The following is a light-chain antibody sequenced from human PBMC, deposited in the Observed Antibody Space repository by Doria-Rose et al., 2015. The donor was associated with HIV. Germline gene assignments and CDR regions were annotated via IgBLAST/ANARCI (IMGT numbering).Light chain of an antibody. Sequence: EIVMTQPPAALSLSPGERATLSCGASQSVSNYLAWFQQKPGLAPRLLIYDASNRATGIPGRCSGSGSGTDFTLTISRLEPEDFAVYFCQQYGSTYTFGQGTKVEIK. CDR1: QSVSNY. CDR3: QQYGSTYT. V-gene: IGKV3D-20*01. J-gene: IGKJ2*01. CDR2: DAS.